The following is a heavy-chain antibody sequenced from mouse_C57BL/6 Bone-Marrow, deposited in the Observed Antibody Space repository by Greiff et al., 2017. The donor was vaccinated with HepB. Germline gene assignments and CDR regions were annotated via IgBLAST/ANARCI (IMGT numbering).Heavy chain of an antibody. CDR3: ARPYDYEGDWFAY. J-gene: IGHJ3*01. Sequence: QVQLQQSGPELVKPGASVKISCKASGYAFSSSWMNWVKQRPGKGLEWIGRIYPGDGDTNYNGKFKGKATLTADKSSSTAYMQLSSLTSEDSAVYFCARPYDYEGDWFAYWGQGTLVTVSA. V-gene: IGHV1-82*01. D-gene: IGHD2-4*01. CDR2: IYPGDGDT. CDR1: GYAFSSSW.